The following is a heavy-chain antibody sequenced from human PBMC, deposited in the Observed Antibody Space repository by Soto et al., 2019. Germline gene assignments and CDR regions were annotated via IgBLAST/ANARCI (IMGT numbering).Heavy chain of an antibody. CDR1: GYTFTRYG. CDR2: ISAYNGNT. Sequence: GASVKVSCKASGYTFTRYGISWVRHAPGQGLEWMGWISAYNGNTNYAQKLQGRVTMTTDTSTSTAYMELRSLRSDDTAVYYCARRGGDYYYDSSGYYAQDAFDIWGQGTMVTVSS. CDR3: ARRGGDYYYDSSGYYAQDAFDI. J-gene: IGHJ3*02. D-gene: IGHD3-22*01. V-gene: IGHV1-18*01.